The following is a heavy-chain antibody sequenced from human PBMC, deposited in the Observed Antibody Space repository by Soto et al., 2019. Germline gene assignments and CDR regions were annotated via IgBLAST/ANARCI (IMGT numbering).Heavy chain of an antibody. Sequence: QVQLVQSGAEVKKRGASVKVSCKASGYTFTSYAMHWVRQAPGQRLEWMGWINAGNGNTKYSQKFQGRVTITRDTSANTAYMELSSLRSEDTAVYYCARDMTSDYWGQGTLVTVSS. D-gene: IGHD2-21*02. V-gene: IGHV1-3*01. CDR1: GYTFTSYA. CDR3: ARDMTSDY. CDR2: INAGNGNT. J-gene: IGHJ4*02.